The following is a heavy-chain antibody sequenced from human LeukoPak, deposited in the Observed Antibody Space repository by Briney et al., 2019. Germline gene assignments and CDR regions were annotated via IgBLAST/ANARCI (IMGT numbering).Heavy chain of an antibody. Sequence: GGSLRLSCAASGFTFSSYEMNWVRQAPGKGLEWVSYISSSGSTIYYADSVKGRFTISRDNAKNSLYLQMNSLRAEDTAVYYCARDCGGGSCYGPYDAFDIWGQGAMVTVSS. V-gene: IGHV3-48*03. CDR3: ARDCGGGSCYGPYDAFDI. D-gene: IGHD2-15*01. CDR2: ISSSGSTI. J-gene: IGHJ3*02. CDR1: GFTFSSYE.